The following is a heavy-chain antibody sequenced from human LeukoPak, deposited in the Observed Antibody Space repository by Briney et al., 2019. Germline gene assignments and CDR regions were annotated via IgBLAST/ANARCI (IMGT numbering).Heavy chain of an antibody. V-gene: IGHV3-30*18. CDR2: ISSDGNKN. Sequence: GGSLRLSCAASGFTFSSYAMSWVRQAPGKGLEWVAFISSDGNKNYYEDSVKGRFTISRDNSKNTLFLQMSSLRPEDTAMCYCAKHDGPIVVVTAKLDYWGLGTLVTVSS. D-gene: IGHD2-21*02. CDR1: GFTFSSYA. J-gene: IGHJ4*02. CDR3: AKHDGPIVVVTAKLDY.